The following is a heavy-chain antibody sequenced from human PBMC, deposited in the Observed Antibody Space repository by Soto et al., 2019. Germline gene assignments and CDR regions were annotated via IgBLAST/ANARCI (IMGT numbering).Heavy chain of an antibody. CDR3: ARSMVRGWNYYYGMDV. CDR2: IYTSGST. D-gene: IGHD3-10*01. J-gene: IGHJ6*02. CDR1: SSYY. V-gene: IGHV4-4*07. Sequence: SSYYWSWIRQPAGKGLEWIGRIYTSGSTNYNPSLKSRVTMSVDTSKNQFSLKLSSVTAADTAVYYCARSMVRGWNYYYGMDVRVEGTTV.